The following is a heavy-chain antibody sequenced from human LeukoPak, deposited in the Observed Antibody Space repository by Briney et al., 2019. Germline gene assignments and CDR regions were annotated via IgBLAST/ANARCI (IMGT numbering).Heavy chain of an antibody. J-gene: IGHJ5*02. D-gene: IGHD3-9*01. CDR2: INPNSGGT. V-gene: IGHV1-2*02. CDR3: ARDPNYDILTGTNWFDP. Sequence: GASVKVSCKASGYTFTGYYMHWVRQAPGQGLEWMGWINPNSGGTNYAQKFQGRVTMTRDTSISTAYMELSRLRSDDTAVYYCARDPNYDILTGTNWFDPWGQGTLVTVSS. CDR1: GYTFTGYY.